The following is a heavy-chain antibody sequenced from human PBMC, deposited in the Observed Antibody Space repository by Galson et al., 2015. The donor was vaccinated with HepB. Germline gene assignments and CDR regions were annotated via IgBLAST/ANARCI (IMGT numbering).Heavy chain of an antibody. V-gene: IGHV1-46*01. CDR1: GYTFTSYY. Sequence: SVKVSCKASGYTFTSYYMHWVRQAPGQGLEWMGIIDPAAGSTTYAQKFQGRVTMTRDTSTSTGYMDLSSLRSEDTAVYYCARLNTCLDYWGQGTLVTVSS. D-gene: IGHD3-16*01. J-gene: IGHJ4*02. CDR3: ARLNTCLDY. CDR2: IDPAAGST.